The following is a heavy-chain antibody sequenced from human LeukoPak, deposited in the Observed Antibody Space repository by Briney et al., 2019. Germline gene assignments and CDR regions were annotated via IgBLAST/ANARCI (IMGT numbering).Heavy chain of an antibody. J-gene: IGHJ4*02. V-gene: IGHV1-2*02. Sequence: ASVKVSCRASGYIFSAYNIHWVRQAPGQGLEWMGWINPNTGDTYYADNFQGRVTMTRDTSISAVYVELSRLRSDDTAMYYCARNMTYYGNDYWGQGTLITVSS. D-gene: IGHD3-10*01. CDR3: ARNMTYYGNDY. CDR1: GYIFSAYN. CDR2: INPNTGDT.